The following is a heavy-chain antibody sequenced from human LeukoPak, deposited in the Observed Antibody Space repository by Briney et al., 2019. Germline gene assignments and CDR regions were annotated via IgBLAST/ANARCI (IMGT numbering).Heavy chain of an antibody. CDR1: GGTFSSYA. CDR2: IIPIFGTA. CDR3: ARESSGYGGGFDP. J-gene: IGHJ5*02. Sequence: SVKVSCKASGGTFSSYAISWVRQAPGQGLEWMGGIIPIFGTANYAQKFQGRVTITADESTSTAYMELSSLRSEDTAVYYCARESSGYGGGFDPWGQGTLVTVSS. V-gene: IGHV1-69*13. D-gene: IGHD3-22*01.